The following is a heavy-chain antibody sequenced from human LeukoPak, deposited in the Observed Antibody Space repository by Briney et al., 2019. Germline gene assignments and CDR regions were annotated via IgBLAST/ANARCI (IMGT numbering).Heavy chain of an antibody. V-gene: IGHV4-34*01. Sequence: TTSETLSLTCAVYGGSFSGYYWSWIRQPPEKGLEWIGEINHSGNTNYNPSLKSRATISVDTFKNQFSLNLNSVTAADTAVYYCARAVRLPLGDLSLYNYWGQGTLVTVSS. D-gene: IGHD3-16*02. CDR2: INHSGNT. CDR1: GGSFSGYY. J-gene: IGHJ4*02. CDR3: ARAVRLPLGDLSLYNY.